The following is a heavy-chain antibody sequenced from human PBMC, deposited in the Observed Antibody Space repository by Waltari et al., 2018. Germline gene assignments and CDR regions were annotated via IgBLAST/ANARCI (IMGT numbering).Heavy chain of an antibody. CDR2: VSYSVTT. CDR3: ATYIGASVGTAAFDV. D-gene: IGHD5-12*01. Sequence: QLQLQESGPRLVRPSETLSLICRVSGVSITSNRHYWTWIRQSPGQGLEWIGTVSYSVTTDISPSLKSRVSVSRDTSKNHVSLILGSVTAADMAVYYCATYIGASVGTAAFDVWGQGTMVTVSS. J-gene: IGHJ3*01. CDR1: GVSITSNRHY. V-gene: IGHV4-39*01.